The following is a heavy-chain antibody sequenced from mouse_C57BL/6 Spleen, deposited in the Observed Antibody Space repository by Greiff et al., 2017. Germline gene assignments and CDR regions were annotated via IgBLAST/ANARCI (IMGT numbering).Heavy chain of an antibody. D-gene: IGHD2-5*01. J-gene: IGHJ4*01. CDR3: ARSAYCSNRDYAMDD. V-gene: IGHV1-76*01. CDR1: GYTFTDYY. CDR2: IYPGSGNT. Sequence: QVQLKQSGAELVRPGASVKLSCKASGYTFTDYYINWVKQRPGQGLEWIARIYPGSGNTYYNEKFKGKATLTAEKSSSTAYMQLSSMTSEDSAVYFCARSAYCSNRDYAMDDWGKGTSVTVSS.